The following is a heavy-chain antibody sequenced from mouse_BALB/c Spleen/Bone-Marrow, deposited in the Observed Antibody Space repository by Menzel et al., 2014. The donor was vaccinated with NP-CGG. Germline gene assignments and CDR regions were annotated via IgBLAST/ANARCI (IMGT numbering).Heavy chain of an antibody. CDR1: GYSFTGYF. V-gene: IGHV1-20*02. CDR2: INPYNGDT. J-gene: IGHJ2*01. Sequence: EVQLQQSGPELVKPGASVKISCKASGYSFTGYFMNWVMQSHGKSLEWIGRINPYNGDTFYNQKCKGKATLTVDKSSSTAHMELRSLASEDSAVYYCARSGYYGSSYFDYWGQGTTLTVSS. CDR3: ARSGYYGSSYFDY. D-gene: IGHD1-1*01.